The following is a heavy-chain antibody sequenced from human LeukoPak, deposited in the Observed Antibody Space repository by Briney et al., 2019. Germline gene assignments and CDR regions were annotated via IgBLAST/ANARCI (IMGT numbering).Heavy chain of an antibody. CDR3: AEDVGRTGTNSFDP. CDR1: GGTFTASY. Sequence: GASVKVSFKCSGGTFTASYLHWVGQAPGQGLEWLGWINLNTGYTKYAQKFQGRVTMTRDTSTSSAFMELSRLRSDDTAVYFCAEDVGRTGTNSFDPCGQGTLVTVSS. V-gene: IGHV1-2*02. CDR2: INLNTGYT. D-gene: IGHD1-1*01. J-gene: IGHJ5*02.